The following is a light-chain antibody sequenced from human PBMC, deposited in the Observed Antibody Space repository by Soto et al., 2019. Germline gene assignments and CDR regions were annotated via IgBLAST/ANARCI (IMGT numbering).Light chain of an antibody. CDR1: QSVNSW. J-gene: IGKJ1*01. CDR2: SVS. CDR3: QQFSSYSRT. Sequence: DIQMTQSPSTLSAYVGDRVTITCRASQSVNSWLAWYQQKPGRAPKLLIYSVSNLDSGVPSRVSGSGSGTEFTLTISSLQPDDFATYYCQQFSSYSRTFGQGTKVEMK. V-gene: IGKV1-5*01.